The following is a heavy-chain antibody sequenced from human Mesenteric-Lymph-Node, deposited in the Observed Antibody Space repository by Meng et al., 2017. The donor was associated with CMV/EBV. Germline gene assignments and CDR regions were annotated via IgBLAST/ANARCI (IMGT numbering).Heavy chain of an antibody. Sequence: ASVKVSCKASGGTFSSYAISWVRQAPGQGLEWMGWMNPNSGNTGYAQKFQGRVTMTRNTSISTAYMELSSLRSEDTAVYYCARGRERYCSSTSCYDYYYGMDVWGQGTTVTVSS. V-gene: IGHV1-8*02. CDR2: MNPNSGNT. D-gene: IGHD2-2*01. CDR3: ARGRERYCSSTSCYDYYYGMDV. CDR1: GGTFSSYA. J-gene: IGHJ6*02.